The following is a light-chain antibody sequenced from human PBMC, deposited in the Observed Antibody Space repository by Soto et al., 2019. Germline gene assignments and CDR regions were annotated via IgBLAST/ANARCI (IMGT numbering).Light chain of an antibody. Sequence: DIQMTQSPSSVSASVGDRVTITCRASQGISSWLAWYQKKPGKAPNLLIYAASSLQSGVPSRFSGSESGTDFTLTSSSLQPEDCAIYLCQQANSFTITFGQGTRLEIK. CDR2: AAS. CDR3: QQANSFTIT. J-gene: IGKJ5*01. CDR1: QGISSW. V-gene: IGKV1-12*01.